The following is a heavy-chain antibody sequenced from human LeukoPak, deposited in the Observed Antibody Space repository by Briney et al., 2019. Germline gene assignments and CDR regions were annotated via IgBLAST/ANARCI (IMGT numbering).Heavy chain of an antibody. CDR2: ISSSSSTI. Sequence: PGGSLRLSCAASGFTFSSYSMNWVRQAPGKGLEWVSYISSSSSTIYYADSVKGRFTISRDNAENSLYLQMNSLRAEDTAVYYCARVRAPGTTVTCFDYWGQGTLVTVSS. CDR3: ARVRAPGTTVTCFDY. V-gene: IGHV3-48*01. CDR1: GFTFSSYS. D-gene: IGHD4-17*01. J-gene: IGHJ4*02.